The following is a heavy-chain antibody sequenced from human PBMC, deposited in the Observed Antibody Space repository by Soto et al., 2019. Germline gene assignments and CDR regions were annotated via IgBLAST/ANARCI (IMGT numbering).Heavy chain of an antibody. CDR3: AKDFRGPEACTWYFDY. Sequence: EAQLLESGGGLVQPGGSLRLSCVASGFTFSSYAMSWVRQAPGKGLEWVSSIIASGGRTYYADSVKGRFTISRDNSKNTLYLQMNSLRDEDTAVYFCAKDFRGPEACTWYFDYWGQGTLVTVSS. V-gene: IGHV3-23*01. CDR1: GFTFSSYA. CDR2: IIASGGRT. J-gene: IGHJ4*02. D-gene: IGHD2-8*01.